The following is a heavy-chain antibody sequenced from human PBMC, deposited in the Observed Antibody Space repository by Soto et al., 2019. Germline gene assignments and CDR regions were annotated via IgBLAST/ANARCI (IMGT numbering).Heavy chain of an antibody. Sequence: QMQLVESGGGVVQPGRSLRLSCAASGFTFSSYGMHWVRQAPGKGLEWVAVIWYDGSNKYYADSVKGRFTISRDNSKNTLYLQMNSLIAEDTAVYYCSGGIVGTDAFDIWGQGTMVTVSS. CDR1: GFTFSSYG. CDR3: SGGIVGTDAFDI. J-gene: IGHJ3*02. V-gene: IGHV3-33*01. CDR2: IWYDGSNK. D-gene: IGHD1-26*01.